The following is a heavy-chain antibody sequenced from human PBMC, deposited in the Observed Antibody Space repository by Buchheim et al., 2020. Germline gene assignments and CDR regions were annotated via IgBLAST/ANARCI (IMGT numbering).Heavy chain of an antibody. V-gene: IGHV4-59*01. J-gene: IGHJ5*02. CDR3: ARGDYDFWSGYPGWFDP. CDR2: IYYSGST. D-gene: IGHD3-3*01. CDR1: GGSISSYY. Sequence: QVQLQESGPGLVKPSETLSLTCTVSGGSISSYYWSWIRQPPGKGLEWIGYIYYSGSTNYNPSLKSRVTISVDTSKNQFSLKLSSVTAADTAVYYCARGDYDFWSGYPGWFDPWGQGTL.